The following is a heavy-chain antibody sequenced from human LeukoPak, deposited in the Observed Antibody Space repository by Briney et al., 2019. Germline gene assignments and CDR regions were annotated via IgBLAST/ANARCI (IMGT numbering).Heavy chain of an antibody. CDR1: GFSFSSYS. V-gene: IGHV3-48*01. J-gene: IGHJ4*02. CDR2: ISGSSSRI. CDR3: AKGSYYDSSGSFYFDY. D-gene: IGHD3-22*01. Sequence: GGSLRLSCAASGFSFSSYSMNWVRQAPGKGLEWVSYISGSSSRIYYADSVKGRFTISRDNSKNTLYVQVNSLGTEDTAAYYCAKGSYYDSSGSFYFDYWGQGTLVTVSS.